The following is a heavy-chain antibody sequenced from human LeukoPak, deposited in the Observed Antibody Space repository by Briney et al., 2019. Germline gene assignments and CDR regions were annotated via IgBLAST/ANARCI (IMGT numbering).Heavy chain of an antibody. J-gene: IGHJ4*02. Sequence: KPGGSLRLSCAASGFAFSSYSMNWVRQAPGKGLEWVSSISSSSSYIYYADSVKGRFTISRDNAKNSLYLQMNSLRAEDTAVYYCARDRGNYCGGDCYSYYWGQGTLVTVSS. D-gene: IGHD2-21*01. CDR3: ARDRGNYCGGDCYSYY. CDR2: ISSSSSYI. CDR1: GFAFSSYS. V-gene: IGHV3-21*01.